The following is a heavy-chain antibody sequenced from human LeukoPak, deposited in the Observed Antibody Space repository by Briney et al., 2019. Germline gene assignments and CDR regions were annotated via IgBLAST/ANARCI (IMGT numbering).Heavy chain of an antibody. J-gene: IGHJ4*02. V-gene: IGHV4-59*01. CDR3: ARDDNYGIFVNVDY. CDR1: GGSISSYY. CDR2: IYYSGST. Sequence: PSETLSLTCTVSGGSISSYYWSWIRQPPGKGLEWIGYIYYSGSTNYNPSLKSRVTISVDTSKNQFSLKLSSVTAADTAVCYCARDDNYGIFVNVDYWGRGTLVTVSS. D-gene: IGHD4-11*01.